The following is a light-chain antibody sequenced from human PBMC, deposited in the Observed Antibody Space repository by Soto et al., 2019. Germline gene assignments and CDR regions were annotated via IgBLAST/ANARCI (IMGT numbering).Light chain of an antibody. J-gene: IGKJ1*01. CDR3: QQYVSSPRT. CDR2: GTS. V-gene: IGKV3-20*01. Sequence: EIVLTQSPGSLSWSRGERATLSSRGSQSVDSRYLAWSQQKPGQAPRLLIYGTSSRATGIPDRFSGSGSGTDFTLTISRLEPEDFAVYYCQQYVSSPRTFGQGTKVDIK. CDR1: QSVDSRY.